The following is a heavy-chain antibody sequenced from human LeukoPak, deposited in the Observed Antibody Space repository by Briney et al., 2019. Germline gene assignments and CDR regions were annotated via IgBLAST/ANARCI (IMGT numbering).Heavy chain of an antibody. CDR1: GFTFSSYS. CDR3: ARVAELGGWYYFDY. CDR2: ISSSSSYI. J-gene: IGHJ4*02. V-gene: IGHV3-21*01. Sequence: KSGGSLRLSCAASGFTFSSYSMNWVRQAPGKGLEWVSSISSSSSYIYYADSVKGRLTISRDNAKNSVYLQMNSLRAEDTAVYHCARVAELGGWYYFDYWGQGTVVTVSS. D-gene: IGHD3-16*01.